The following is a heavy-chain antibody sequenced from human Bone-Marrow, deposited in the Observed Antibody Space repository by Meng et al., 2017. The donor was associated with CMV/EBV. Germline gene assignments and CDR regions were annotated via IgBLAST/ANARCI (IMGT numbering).Heavy chain of an antibody. CDR2: INPSGGTT. D-gene: IGHD2-2*02. Sequence: ASVKVSCKASGYTFTNYYMHWVRQAPGQGLEWMGIINPSGGTTKYAQKFQGRVTMTRDTSTRTVYMNLSSLRSEDTAVYYCARVHCSSTSCYRGPFDYWGQGTLVTVSS. V-gene: IGHV1-46*01. CDR3: ARVHCSSTSCYRGPFDY. CDR1: GYTFTNYY. J-gene: IGHJ4*02.